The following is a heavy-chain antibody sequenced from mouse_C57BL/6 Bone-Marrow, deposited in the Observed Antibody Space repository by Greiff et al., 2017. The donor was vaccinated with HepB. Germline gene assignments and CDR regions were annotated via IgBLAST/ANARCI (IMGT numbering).Heavy chain of an antibody. CDR3: ARQEGDYNYFDY. Sequence: VQLQQSGPVLVKPGASVKMSCKASGYTFTDYYMNWVKQSHGKSLEWIGVINPYNGGTSYNQKFKGKATLTVDKSSSTAYIELNSLTSEDSAVYYCARQEGDYNYFDYWGQGTTLTVSS. D-gene: IGHD2-4*01. V-gene: IGHV1-19*01. CDR1: GYTFTDYY. CDR2: INPYNGGT. J-gene: IGHJ2*01.